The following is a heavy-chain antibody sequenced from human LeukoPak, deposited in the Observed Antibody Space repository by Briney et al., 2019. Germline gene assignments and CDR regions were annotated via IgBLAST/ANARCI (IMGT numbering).Heavy chain of an antibody. J-gene: IGHJ4*02. CDR2: IYHSGST. CDR1: GGSISSGGYS. V-gene: IGHV4-30-2*01. CDR3: ARWYYDSSGYFDY. D-gene: IGHD3-22*01. Sequence: SETLSLTCAVSGGSISSGGYSWSWIRQPPGKGLEWIGYIYHSGSTYYNPSLKSRVTISVDRSKNQFSLKLSSVTAADTAVYYCARWYYDSSGYFDYWGQGTLVTVSS.